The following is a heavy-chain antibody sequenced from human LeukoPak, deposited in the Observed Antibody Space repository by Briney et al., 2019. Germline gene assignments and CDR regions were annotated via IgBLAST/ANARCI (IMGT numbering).Heavy chain of an antibody. CDR1: GFTFSSYA. CDR2: ISYDGSNK. CDR3: ARGGYQLLYSPFDY. V-gene: IGHV3-30*04. Sequence: GGSLRLSCAASGFTFSSYAMHWVRQAPGKGLEWVAVISYDGSNKYYADSVTGRFTISRDNSKNTLYLQMNSLRAEDTAVYYCARGGYQLLYSPFDYWGQGTLVTVSS. D-gene: IGHD2-2*02. J-gene: IGHJ4*02.